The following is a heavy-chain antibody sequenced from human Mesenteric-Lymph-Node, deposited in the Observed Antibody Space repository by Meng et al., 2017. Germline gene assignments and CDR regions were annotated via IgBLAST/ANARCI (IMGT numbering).Heavy chain of an antibody. J-gene: IGHJ4*02. CDR2: ISTNTGNP. CDR3: GTLKYTSGFYGPAY. Sequence: QGQLVPSGFEFKKPGASVKVSCKASGYTFTRYPMNWVRQAPGQGLEWMGWISTNTGNPTYAQGFTGRFVFSVDTSVSTAYLQISSLKAEDTAVYYCGTLKYTSGFYGPAYWGQGALVTVSS. D-gene: IGHD6-19*01. V-gene: IGHV7-4-1*02. CDR1: GYTFTRYP.